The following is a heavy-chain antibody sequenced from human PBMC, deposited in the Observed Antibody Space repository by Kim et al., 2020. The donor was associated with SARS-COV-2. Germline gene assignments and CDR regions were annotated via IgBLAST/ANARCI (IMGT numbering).Heavy chain of an antibody. V-gene: IGHV4-31*02. CDR3: ARSLRGSGSYYKGRAFDY. D-gene: IGHD3-10*01. J-gene: IGHJ4*02. Sequence: KSRVTISVDTSKNQFSLKLSSVTAADTAVYYCARSLRGSGSYYKGRAFDYWGQGTLVTVSS.